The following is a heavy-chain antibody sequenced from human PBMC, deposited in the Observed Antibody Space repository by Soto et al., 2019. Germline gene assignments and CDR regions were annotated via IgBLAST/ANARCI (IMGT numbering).Heavy chain of an antibody. CDR3: ARAGASDWNYISSSS. V-gene: IGHV1-18*04. CDR2: ISVKSGDT. CDR1: GYTFTSSG. D-gene: IGHD1-7*01. J-gene: IGHJ4*02. Sequence: ASVKGSCKASGYTFTSSGVIWVRQAPGQGLEWMGWISVKSGDTNYAQKFQGRVTMTTDTSTSTAYMDLRSLTSDDTAVYYCARAGASDWNYISSSSWGQGTLVTVSS.